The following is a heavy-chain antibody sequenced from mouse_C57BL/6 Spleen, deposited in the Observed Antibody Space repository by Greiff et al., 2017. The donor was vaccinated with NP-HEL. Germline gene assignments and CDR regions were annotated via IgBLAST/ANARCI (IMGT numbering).Heavy chain of an antibody. Sequence: QVQLQQPGAELVMPGASVKLSCKASGYTFTSYWMHWVKQRPGQGLEWIGEIDPSDSYTNYNQKFKGKSTLTVDKSSSTAYMQLSRLTSEDSAVYYCARHGSSYDYYAMDYWGQGTSVTVSS. CDR3: ARHGSSYDYYAMDY. V-gene: IGHV1-69*01. D-gene: IGHD1-1*01. CDR1: GYTFTSYW. J-gene: IGHJ4*01. CDR2: IDPSDSYT.